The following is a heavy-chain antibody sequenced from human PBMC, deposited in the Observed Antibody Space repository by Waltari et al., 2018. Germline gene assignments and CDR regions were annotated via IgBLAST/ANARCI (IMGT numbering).Heavy chain of an antibody. CDR2: ISYSGTT. CDR3: ATYIGASVGTAAFDV. Sequence: QLQLQESGPRLVKPSETLSLICSVSGVSITSNRHYWAWIRQSPGQGLEWIGTISYSGTTYTSPSLKTRVSVASETSKNQVSLTLGSVTAADMAVYYCATYIGASVGTAAFDVWGQGTMVTVSS. CDR1: GVSITSNRHY. D-gene: IGHD5-12*01. V-gene: IGHV4-39*01. J-gene: IGHJ3*01.